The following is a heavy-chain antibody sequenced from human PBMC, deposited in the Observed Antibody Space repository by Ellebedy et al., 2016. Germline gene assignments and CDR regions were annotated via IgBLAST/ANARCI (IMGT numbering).Heavy chain of an antibody. J-gene: IGHJ5*02. Sequence: ASVKVSCKASGYTFTDYYLHWVRQAPGQGLDWMGWINPNNGGRKYAQQFQARVTLTRDTSINTAYMELYSMRSDDTAVYYCTRGFSIAVAGNWFDPWGQGTLVTVSS. CDR3: TRGFSIAVAGNWFDP. CDR1: GYTFTDYY. V-gene: IGHV1-2*02. D-gene: IGHD6-19*01. CDR2: INPNNGGR.